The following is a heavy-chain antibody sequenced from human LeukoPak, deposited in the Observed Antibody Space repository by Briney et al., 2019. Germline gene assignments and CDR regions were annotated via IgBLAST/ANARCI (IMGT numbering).Heavy chain of an antibody. D-gene: IGHD1-26*01. Sequence: GGSLRLSCAASGFPFGSYVMNWVRQAPGKGLEWVSGISSNGGSTYYAASVKGRFTISRDESKNTLYLQMSSLRAEDTAVYYGAKDNGSAWPNWFDSWGQGTLVTVSS. CDR3: AKDNGSAWPNWFDS. J-gene: IGHJ5*01. CDR2: ISSNGGST. CDR1: GFPFGSYV. V-gene: IGHV3-23*01.